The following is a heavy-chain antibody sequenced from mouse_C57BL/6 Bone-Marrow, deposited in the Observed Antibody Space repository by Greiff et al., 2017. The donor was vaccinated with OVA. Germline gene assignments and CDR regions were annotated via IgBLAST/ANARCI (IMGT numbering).Heavy chain of an antibody. CDR2: IYPGDGDT. CDR3: ARARALAMDY. Sequence: QVHVKQSGAELVKPGASVKISCKASGYAFSSYWMNWVKQRPGKGLEWIGQIYPGDGDTNYNGKFKGKATLTADKSSSTAYMQLSSLTSEDSAVYFCARARALAMDYWGQGTSVTVSS. V-gene: IGHV1-80*01. CDR1: GYAFSSYW. J-gene: IGHJ4*01.